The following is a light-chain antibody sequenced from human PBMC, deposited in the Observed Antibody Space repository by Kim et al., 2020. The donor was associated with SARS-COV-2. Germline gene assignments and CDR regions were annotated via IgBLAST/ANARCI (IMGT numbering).Light chain of an antibody. V-gene: IGLV8-61*01. CDR3: VLYMGSGTVV. Sequence: GETVTLTCGLRSGSVSTSYYPSWYQQTPGQAPRTLIYSTNTRSSGVPDRFSGSILGNKAALTITGAQADDESDYYCVLYMGSGTVVFGGGTQLTVL. J-gene: IGLJ2*01. CDR2: STN. CDR1: SGSVSTSYY.